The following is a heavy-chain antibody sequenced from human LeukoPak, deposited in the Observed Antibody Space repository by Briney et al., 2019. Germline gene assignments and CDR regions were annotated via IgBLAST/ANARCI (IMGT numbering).Heavy chain of an antibody. V-gene: IGHV3-23*01. CDR3: ARDRGGYYFDY. D-gene: IGHD3-3*01. Sequence: GGSLRLSCAASGFTFSSYAMSWVRQAPGKGLEWVSAISGSGGSTYYADSVKGRFAISRDNSNNTLYLQMNSLRAEDTAVYYCARDRGGYYFDYWGQGTLVTVSS. CDR2: ISGSGGST. J-gene: IGHJ4*02. CDR1: GFTFSSYA.